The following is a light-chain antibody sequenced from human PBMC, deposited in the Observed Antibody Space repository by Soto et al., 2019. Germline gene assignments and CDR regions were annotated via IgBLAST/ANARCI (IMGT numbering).Light chain of an antibody. CDR2: DAS. V-gene: IGKV1-17*01. CDR1: QGIGNE. Sequence: DIQMTQSPSSLSASVGDRVTITCRASQGIGNELGWYQQKPGKVPKRLIYDASSLQGGVPSRFSGSGSGTEFTLTISSLQPEDFVTYYCLQHRNYPWTFGQGTKVEIK. J-gene: IGKJ1*01. CDR3: LQHRNYPWT.